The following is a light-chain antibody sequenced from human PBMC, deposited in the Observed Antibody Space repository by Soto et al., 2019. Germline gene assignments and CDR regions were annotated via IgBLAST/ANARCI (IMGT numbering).Light chain of an antibody. J-gene: IGKJ2*01. CDR1: QSLTSRR. CDR2: ATS. V-gene: IGKV3-20*01. CDR3: QQYHTSPYT. Sequence: EIVVTQSPGTLSLSPGERVTLSCRASQSLTSRRLAWYQQKPGQAPRLLIFATSGRPPKIPSRFSGSGSGTDFTLTITRLEAEDFAVYFCQQYHTSPYTFGQGTRLEIK.